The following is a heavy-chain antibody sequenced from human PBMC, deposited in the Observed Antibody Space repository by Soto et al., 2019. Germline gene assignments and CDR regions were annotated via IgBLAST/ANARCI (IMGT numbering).Heavy chain of an antibody. J-gene: IGHJ5*02. Sequence: QVQLQESGPGLAKPSETLSLSGTVSNGSLSNYYWNWIRQPAGKGLEWIGRIYTSGSTNYNPSIRSRVTMSVDTSKNQFSLKLNSVTAADTAVYYCARSSHKESWFNPWRQGTMVTVS. CDR2: IYTSGST. V-gene: IGHV4-4*07. D-gene: IGHD6-13*01. CDR3: ARSSHKESWFNP. CDR1: NGSLSNYY.